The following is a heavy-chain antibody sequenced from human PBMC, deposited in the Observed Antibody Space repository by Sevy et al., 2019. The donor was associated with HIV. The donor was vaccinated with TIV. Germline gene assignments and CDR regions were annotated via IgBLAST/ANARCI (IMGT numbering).Heavy chain of an antibody. Sequence: SETLSLTCTVSGGSITSLYWNWIRQPPGKGLEWIANIYYNGHIKYNPSLKSRVTLSLDTSKNQFSPRLSSVTAADTAMYYCAGENAWGRGYSWGQGTLVTVSS. CDR2: IYYNGHI. V-gene: IGHV4-59*08. D-gene: IGHD1-26*01. J-gene: IGHJ4*02. CDR1: GGSITSLY. CDR3: AGENAWGRGYS.